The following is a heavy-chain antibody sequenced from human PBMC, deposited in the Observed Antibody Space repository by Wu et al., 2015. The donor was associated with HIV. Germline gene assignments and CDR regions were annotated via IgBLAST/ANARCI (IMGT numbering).Heavy chain of an antibody. D-gene: IGHD2-21*02. CDR3: ARALVIGGDCYYDY. CDR1: GYTFTSYG. J-gene: IGHJ4*02. CDR2: ISAYNGNT. Sequence: LVQSGARGRKKPGASVKVSCKASGYTFTSYGISWVRQAPGQGLEWMGWISAYNGNTNYAQKLQGRVTMTTDTSTSTAYMELRSLRSDDTAVYYCARALVIGGDCYYDYWGQGTLVTVSS. V-gene: IGHV1-18*01.